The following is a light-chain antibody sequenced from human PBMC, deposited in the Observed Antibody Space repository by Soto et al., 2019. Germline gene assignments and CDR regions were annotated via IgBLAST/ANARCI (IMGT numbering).Light chain of an antibody. CDR3: NPYAGHNRDV. Sequence: QSALTQPPSASGSPGQSVTISCTGTSSDVGVYNYVSWFQQHPGKAPKLLIYEVTRRPSGVPNRFSGSKSGNTASLTVSGLQAEDEADYYFNPYAGHNRDVFGTGTKLTVL. V-gene: IGLV2-8*01. CDR1: SSDVGVYNY. J-gene: IGLJ1*01. CDR2: EVT.